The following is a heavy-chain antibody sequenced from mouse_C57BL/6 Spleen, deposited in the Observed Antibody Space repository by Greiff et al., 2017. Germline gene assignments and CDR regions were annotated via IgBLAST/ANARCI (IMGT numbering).Heavy chain of an antibody. CDR3: ARDSPITTVVGGYFDY. V-gene: IGHV3-6*01. D-gene: IGHD1-1*01. J-gene: IGHJ2*01. Sequence: VQLKKSGPGLVKPSQSLSLTCSVTGYSITSGYYWNWIRQFPGNKLEWMGYISYDGSNNYNPSLKNRISITRDTSKNQFFLKLNSVTTEDTATYYCARDSPITTVVGGYFDYWGQGTTLTVSS. CDR1: GYSITSGYY. CDR2: ISYDGSN.